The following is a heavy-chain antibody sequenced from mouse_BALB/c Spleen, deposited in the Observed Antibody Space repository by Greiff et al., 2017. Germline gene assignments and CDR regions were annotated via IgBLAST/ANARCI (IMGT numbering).Heavy chain of an antibody. CDR3: ARCRYGSPYYYAMDY. V-gene: IGHV1S34*01. Sequence: LVKTGASVKISCKASGYSFTGYYMHWVKQSHGKSLEWIGYISCYNGATSYNQKFKGKATFTVDTSSCTAYMQFNSLTSEDSAVYYCARCRYGSPYYYAMDYWGQGTSVTVSS. J-gene: IGHJ4*01. CDR2: ISCYNGAT. D-gene: IGHD1-1*01. CDR1: GYSFTGYY.